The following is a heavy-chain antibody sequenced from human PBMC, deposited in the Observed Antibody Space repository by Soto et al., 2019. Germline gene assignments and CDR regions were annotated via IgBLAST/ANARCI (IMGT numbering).Heavy chain of an antibody. CDR3: VRWAYYDFLRRPDY. CDR2: INPNSGGT. J-gene: IGHJ4*02. D-gene: IGHD3-3*01. V-gene: IGHV1-2*02. CDR1: GYTFTGYY. Sequence: QVQLVQSGAEVKKPGASVKVSCKASGYTFTGYYIHWVRQAPGQGLEWMGWINPNSGGTTYAQKFQGRVAMTRDTSTSTAYIKLSRLRSDDTAVYYCVRWAYYDFLRRPDYWGQGTRVTVSS.